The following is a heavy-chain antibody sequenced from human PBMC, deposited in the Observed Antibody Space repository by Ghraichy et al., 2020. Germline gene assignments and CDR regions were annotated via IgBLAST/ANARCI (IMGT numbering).Heavy chain of an antibody. CDR2: ISYDGSNK. V-gene: IGHV3-30*18. CDR1: GFTFSSYG. J-gene: IGHJ4*02. D-gene: IGHD6-19*01. Sequence: GGSLRLSCAASGFTFSSYGMHWVRQAPGMGLEWVAVISYDGSNKYYADSVKGRFTISRDNSKNTLYLQMNSLRAEDTAVYYCANLRIAVAGIDYWGQGTLVTLSS. CDR3: ANLRIAVAGIDY.